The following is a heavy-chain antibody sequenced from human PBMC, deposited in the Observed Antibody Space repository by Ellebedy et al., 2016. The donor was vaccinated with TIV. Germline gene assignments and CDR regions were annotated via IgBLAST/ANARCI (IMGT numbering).Heavy chain of an antibody. J-gene: IGHJ3*01. V-gene: IGHV3-30-3*01. D-gene: IGHD4-23*01. CDR1: GFTFNSYA. CDR3: ARDPVGVGPAFDV. Sequence: PGGSLRLSCAASGFTFNSYAMHWVRQAPGKGLEWVAVISYDGSSEYYADSVKGRFTISRDNSKDTLFLQMNSLRAEDTAIYFCARDPVGVGPAFDVWGQGTMVTVSS. CDR2: ISYDGSSE.